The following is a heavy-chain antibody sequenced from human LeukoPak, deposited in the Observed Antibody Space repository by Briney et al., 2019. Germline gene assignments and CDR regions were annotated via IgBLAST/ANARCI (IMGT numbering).Heavy chain of an antibody. J-gene: IGHJ4*02. V-gene: IGHV3-30*01. D-gene: IGHD1-14*01. CDR1: GFTFSSYA. CDR2: ISYDGSNK. Sequence: GGSLRLSCAASGFTFSSYAMHWVRQAPGKGLECVAVISYDGSNKYYADSVKGRFTISRDNSKNTLYLQMNSLRAEDTAVYYCAGPLAGTTGFDYWGQGTLVTVSS. CDR3: AGPLAGTTGFDY.